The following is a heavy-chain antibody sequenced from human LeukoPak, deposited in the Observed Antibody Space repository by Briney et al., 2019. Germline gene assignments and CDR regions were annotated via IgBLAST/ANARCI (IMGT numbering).Heavy chain of an antibody. CDR1: AYTFTGYY. CDR3: ARESSGSEGPGAFDI. Sequence: ASAKVSCEASAYTFTGYYMHWVRQAPGQGLEWMGWINPNSGGTNYAQKFQGRVTMTRDTSISTAYMELSRLRSDDTAVYYCARESSGSEGPGAFDIWGQGTMVTVSS. D-gene: IGHD3-10*01. CDR2: INPNSGGT. V-gene: IGHV1-2*02. J-gene: IGHJ3*02.